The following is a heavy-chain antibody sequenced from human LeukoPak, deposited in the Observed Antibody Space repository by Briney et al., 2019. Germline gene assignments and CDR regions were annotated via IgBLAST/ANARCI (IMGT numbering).Heavy chain of an antibody. D-gene: IGHD2-15*01. J-gene: IGHJ1*01. V-gene: IGHV4-59*01. CDR2: IYGNSGTT. CDR1: GGSITSYF. CDR3: AQMAPYSPAYSQQ. Sequence: PSETLSLTCTVSGGSITSYFWTWIRQPPGEGLEWIGYIYGNSGTTNYNPSLKSRVSISVGTSKTHFSLRLSSLTTADTAVYYCAQMAPYSPAYSQQWGQGTLVTVSS.